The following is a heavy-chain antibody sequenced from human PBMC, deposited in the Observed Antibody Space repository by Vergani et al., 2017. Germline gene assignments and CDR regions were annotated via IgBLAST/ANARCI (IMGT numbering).Heavy chain of an antibody. CDR2: IYSGGST. Sequence: EVQLVESGGGLIQPGGSLRLSCAASGFTVSSNYMSWVRQAPGKGLEWVSVIYSGGSTYYADSVKGRFTISRDNAKNSLYLQMNSLRAEDTAVYYCVVVVAATHDYWGQGTLVTVSS. CDR1: GFTVSSNY. CDR3: VVVVAATHDY. D-gene: IGHD2-15*01. V-gene: IGHV3-53*01. J-gene: IGHJ4*02.